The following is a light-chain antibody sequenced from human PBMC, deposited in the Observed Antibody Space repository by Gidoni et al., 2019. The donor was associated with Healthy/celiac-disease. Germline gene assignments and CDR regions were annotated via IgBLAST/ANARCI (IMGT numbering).Light chain of an antibody. V-gene: IGKV4-1*01. J-gene: IGKJ2*01. CDR3: QQYYSTPYT. CDR1: QSVLYSSNNKNY. CDR2: WAS. Sequence: IVMPHSQASLPVSLGEWATINCKSSQSVLYSSNNKNYLAWYQQKPGQPPKLLIYWASTRESGVPDRFSGSGSGTDFTLTISSLQAEDVAVYYCQQYYSTPYTFGQGTKLEIK.